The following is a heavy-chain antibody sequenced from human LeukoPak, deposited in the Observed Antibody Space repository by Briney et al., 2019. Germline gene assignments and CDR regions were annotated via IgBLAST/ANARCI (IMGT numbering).Heavy chain of an antibody. CDR2: IQYDGDNN. CDR1: GFTLSGYG. J-gene: IGHJ4*02. D-gene: IGHD2-2*01. V-gene: IGHV3-30*03. Sequence: PGGSLRLSCAASGFTLSGYGMHWVRQAPGKGLEWVAVIQYDGDNNYYADSVKGRFIISRDNSKNTLFLQMNSLRAEDTAVYYCAGPTCLRGAYCSTNFWGQGTLVTVSS. CDR3: AGPTCLRGAYCSTNF.